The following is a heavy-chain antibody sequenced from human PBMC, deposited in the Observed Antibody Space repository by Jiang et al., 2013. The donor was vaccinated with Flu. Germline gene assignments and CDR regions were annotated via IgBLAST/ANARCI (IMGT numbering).Heavy chain of an antibody. V-gene: IGHV3-23*01. CDR1: GFTFSSYA. Sequence: QLLESGGGLVQPGGSLRLSCAASGFTFSSYAMSWVRQAPGKGLEWVSTISGGGGGAYYADSVKGRFTISRDNSKNTLYLQMNSLRAEDTAVYYCAKDPGGSGWHTVDHWGQGTLVTVSS. D-gene: IGHD6-19*01. CDR3: AKDPGGSGWHTVDH. J-gene: IGHJ4*02. CDR2: ISGGGGGA.